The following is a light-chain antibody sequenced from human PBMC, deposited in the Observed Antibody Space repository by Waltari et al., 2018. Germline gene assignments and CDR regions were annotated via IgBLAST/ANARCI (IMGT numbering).Light chain of an antibody. Sequence: EIVLTQSPGTLSLSPGERATLSCRASQTDTRYLAWYQQKPGLAPRLLIYDTSNRATGIPARFIGSGSGTDFSLTITSLESEDFAVYYCQQRADWPLTFGGGTKVEIK. CDR1: QTDTRY. CDR3: QQRADWPLT. CDR2: DTS. J-gene: IGKJ4*01. V-gene: IGKV3-11*01.